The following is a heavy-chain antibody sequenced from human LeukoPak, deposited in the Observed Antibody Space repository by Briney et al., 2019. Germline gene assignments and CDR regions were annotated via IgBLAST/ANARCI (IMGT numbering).Heavy chain of an antibody. CDR2: INSDGINT. V-gene: IGHV3-74*01. Sequence: GGSLRLSCAASGFTFSNYWMHWVRQAPGKGLVWVSRINSDGINTSYADSVKGRFTISRDNAKNTLNLQMNSLRAEDTAVYYCARGYYYDSSGSSHAFDIWGQGTMVTVSS. CDR1: GFTFSNYW. D-gene: IGHD3-22*01. J-gene: IGHJ3*02. CDR3: ARGYYYDSSGSSHAFDI.